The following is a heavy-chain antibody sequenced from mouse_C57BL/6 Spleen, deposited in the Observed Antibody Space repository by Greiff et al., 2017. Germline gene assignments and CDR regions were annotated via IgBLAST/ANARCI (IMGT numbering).Heavy chain of an antibody. CDR2: INYDGSST. Sequence: EVMLVESEGGLVQPGSSMKLSCTASGFTFSDYYMAWVRQVPEKGLEWVANINYDGSSTYYLDSLKSRFIISRDNAKNILYLQMSSLKSEDTATYYCARGTGGLDYWGQGTTLTVSS. J-gene: IGHJ2*01. V-gene: IGHV5-16*01. CDR1: GFTFSDYY. CDR3: ARGTGGLDY. D-gene: IGHD4-1*01.